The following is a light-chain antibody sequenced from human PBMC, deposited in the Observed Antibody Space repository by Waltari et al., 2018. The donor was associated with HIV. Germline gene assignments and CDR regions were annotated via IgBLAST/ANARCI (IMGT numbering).Light chain of an antibody. J-gene: IGLJ2*01. CDR2: EVT. Sequence: QSALTQPASVSGSPGQSITISCTGTFSDVGSYNLVSWYQKHPGEAPKIMIYEVTKRPSGGSSRFSGSKSGNTASLTISGLQAEDEADYYCCSYAGSRIHVVFGGGTKLTVL. CDR3: CSYAGSRIHVV. CDR1: FSDVGSYNL. V-gene: IGLV2-23*02.